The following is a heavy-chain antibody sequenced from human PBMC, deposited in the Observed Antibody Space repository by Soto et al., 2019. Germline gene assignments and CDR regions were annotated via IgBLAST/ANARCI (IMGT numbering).Heavy chain of an antibody. V-gene: IGHV3-23*01. J-gene: IGHJ4*02. D-gene: IGHD3-22*01. CDR1: GITFCSYA. Sequence: GSLILSCASSGITFCSYAMSWVRLAPGKGLEWVSVAGPSGSSTFYADSVRGRFTISRDNVENTLYLQMNSLRVADTALYFCARTYYYDSTGYYRTFDYWGQGTLVTVSS. CDR3: ARTYYYDSTGYYRTFDY. CDR2: AGPSGSST.